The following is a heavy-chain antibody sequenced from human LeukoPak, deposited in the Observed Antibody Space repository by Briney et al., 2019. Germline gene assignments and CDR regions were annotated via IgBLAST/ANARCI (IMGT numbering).Heavy chain of an antibody. CDR3: ARDTGHCSGGSCYSISYYFDY. J-gene: IGHJ4*02. CDR1: GYTFTSYY. D-gene: IGHD2-15*01. V-gene: IGHV1-46*01. CDR2: INPSGGST. Sequence: ASVTVSCKASGYTFTSYYMHWVRQAPGQGLEWMGIINPSGGSTSYAQKFQGRVTMTRDTSTSTVYMELSSLRSEDTAVYYCARDTGHCSGGSCYSISYYFDYWGQGTLVTVSS.